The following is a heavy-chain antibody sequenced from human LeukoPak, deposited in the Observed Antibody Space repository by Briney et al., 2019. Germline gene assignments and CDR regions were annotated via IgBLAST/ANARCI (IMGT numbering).Heavy chain of an antibody. V-gene: IGHV1-2*02. Sequence: ASVKVSCKASGYTFTGYYMHWVRQAPGQGLEWMGWINPNSGGTNYAQKFQGRVTMTRDTSISTAYMELSRLRSDDTAVYYCARPNHAISIAADRTLDYWGRGTLVTVSS. D-gene: IGHD6-13*01. CDR3: ARPNHAISIAADRTLDY. CDR1: GYTFTGYY. J-gene: IGHJ4*02. CDR2: INPNSGGT.